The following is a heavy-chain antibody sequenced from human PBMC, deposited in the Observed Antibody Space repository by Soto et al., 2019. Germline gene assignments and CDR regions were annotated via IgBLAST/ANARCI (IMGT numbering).Heavy chain of an antibody. D-gene: IGHD3-3*01. Sequence: PGESLKISCAASGFTFSTYVMHWVRQAPGKGPEWVAVISYDGSNKYYGGSVKGRFTVSRDNSKNTLYLQMNSLRVEDTAVYYCAKGNAIFGVALPMDVWGQGTTVTVSS. CDR1: GFTFSTYV. J-gene: IGHJ6*02. CDR3: AKGNAIFGVALPMDV. V-gene: IGHV3-30*18. CDR2: ISYDGSNK.